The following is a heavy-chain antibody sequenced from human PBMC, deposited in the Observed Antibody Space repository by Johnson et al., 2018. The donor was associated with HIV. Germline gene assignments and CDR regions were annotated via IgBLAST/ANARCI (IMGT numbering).Heavy chain of an antibody. J-gene: IGHJ3*02. D-gene: IGHD3-16*01. V-gene: IGHV3-15*01. CDR1: EFIFSAYA. CDR2: ISASGVTT. Sequence: EVQLVESGGGFVQPGGSLRLSCAASEFIFSAYAMTWVRRAPGKGLEWVSGISASGVTTDYAAPVKGRFTISMDDSKNTQYLQMNSLKTEETAVYYCTTDSQATSMITIEDAFDIWGQGTMVTVSS. CDR3: TTDSQATSMITIEDAFDI.